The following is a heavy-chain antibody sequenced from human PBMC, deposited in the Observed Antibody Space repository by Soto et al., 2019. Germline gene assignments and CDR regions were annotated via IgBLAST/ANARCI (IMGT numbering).Heavy chain of an antibody. V-gene: IGHV4-38-2*02. J-gene: IGHJ4*02. Sequence: SETLSLTCTVSGYSISSGYSWGWIRQPPGKGLEWIGSMYHSGDTYYNPSLKSRVTISGHTSKNQFSLHLSSVAAADTAVYYCARDRSQDYDSSGLFDSWGQGTLVTVSS. CDR3: ARDRSQDYDSSGLFDS. CDR1: GYSISSGYS. D-gene: IGHD3-22*01. CDR2: MYHSGDT.